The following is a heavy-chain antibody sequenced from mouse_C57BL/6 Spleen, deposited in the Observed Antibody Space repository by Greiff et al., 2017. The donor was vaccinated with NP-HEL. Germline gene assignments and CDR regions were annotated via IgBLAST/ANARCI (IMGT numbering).Heavy chain of an antibody. CDR2: IDPETGGT. Sequence: QVQLQQSGAELVRPGASVTLSCKASGYTFTDYEMHWVKQTPVHGLEWIGAIDPETGGTAYNQKFKGKAILTADKSSSTAYMELRSLTSEDSAVYYCTRRRLNYEDFDVWGKGTTVTVSS. J-gene: IGHJ1*03. CDR1: GYTFTDYE. V-gene: IGHV1-15*01. D-gene: IGHD2-1*01. CDR3: TRRRLNYEDFDV.